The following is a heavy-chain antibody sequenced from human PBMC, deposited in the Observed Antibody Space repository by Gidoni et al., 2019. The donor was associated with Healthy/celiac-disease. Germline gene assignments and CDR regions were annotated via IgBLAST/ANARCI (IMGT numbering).Heavy chain of an antibody. J-gene: IGHJ5*02. CDR2: IISSSSYI. CDR1: GFSCSSYS. D-gene: IGHD2-2*01. Sequence: EVQLVESGGCLVKPGGSLRLCWAASGFSCSSYSMNWVRQAPGKGLEWVSSIISSSSYIYYADSVKGRFTISRDNAKNSLYLQMNSLRAEDTAVYYCARDIVVVGDFSWFDPWGQGTLVTASS. CDR3: ARDIVVVGDFSWFDP. V-gene: IGHV3-21*01.